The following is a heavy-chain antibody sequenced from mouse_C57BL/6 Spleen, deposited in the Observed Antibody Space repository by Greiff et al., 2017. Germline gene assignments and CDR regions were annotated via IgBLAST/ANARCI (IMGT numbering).Heavy chain of an antibody. CDR3: ARPPPTLPDAMDY. J-gene: IGHJ4*01. Sequence: VQLQQPGAELVKPGASVKLSCKASGYTFTSYWMHWVKQRPGQGLEWIGMIHPNSGSPNYTEKVKSKATLTVDKSSSPAYMQLSSLTSEDSAVYYCARPPPTLPDAMDYWGQGTSVTVSS. CDR2: IHPNSGSP. CDR1: GYTFTSYW. V-gene: IGHV1-64*01. D-gene: IGHD1-1*01.